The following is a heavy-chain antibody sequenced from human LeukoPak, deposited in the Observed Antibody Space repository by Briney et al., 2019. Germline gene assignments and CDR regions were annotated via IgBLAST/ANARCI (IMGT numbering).Heavy chain of an antibody. V-gene: IGHV3-48*03. Sequence: GGSLRLSCAASGFTFSSYEMNWVRQAPGKGLEWLSFITSSSSTIYYADSVKGRFTISRDNAKNSLYLQMNSLRAEDTAVYYCARDLDYYDSSGYLDAFDIWGQGTMVTVSS. CDR2: ITSSSSTI. D-gene: IGHD3-22*01. J-gene: IGHJ3*02. CDR3: ARDLDYYDSSGYLDAFDI. CDR1: GFTFSSYE.